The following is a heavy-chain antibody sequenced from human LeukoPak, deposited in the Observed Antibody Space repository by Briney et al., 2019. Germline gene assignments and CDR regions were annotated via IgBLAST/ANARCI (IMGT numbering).Heavy chain of an antibody. CDR1: GGSISSSSYY. CDR2: IYYSGST. Sequence: NPSETLSLTCTVSGGSISSSSYYWGWIRQPPGKGLEWIGSIYYSGSTYYNPSLKSRVTISVDTSKNQFSLKLSSVTAADTAVYYCARGREYYYYMDVWGKGTTVTVSS. V-gene: IGHV4-39*07. CDR3: ARGREYYYYMDV. J-gene: IGHJ6*03.